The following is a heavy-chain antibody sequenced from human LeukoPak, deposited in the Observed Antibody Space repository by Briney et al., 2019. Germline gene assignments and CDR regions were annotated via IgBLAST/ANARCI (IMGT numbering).Heavy chain of an antibody. V-gene: IGHV3-23*01. CDR1: GFTFSSYG. Sequence: GGTLRLSCAASGFTFSSYGMSWVRQAPGKGLEWVSAISGSGGSTYYADSVKGRFTISRDNAKNSLYLQMNSLRAEDTAVYYCARMLGYDSGLRYFDLWGRGTLVTVSS. CDR2: ISGSGGST. CDR3: ARMLGYDSGLRYFDL. J-gene: IGHJ2*01. D-gene: IGHD5-12*01.